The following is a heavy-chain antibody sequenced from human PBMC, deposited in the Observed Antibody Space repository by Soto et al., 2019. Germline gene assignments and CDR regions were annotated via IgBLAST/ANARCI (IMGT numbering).Heavy chain of an antibody. Sequence: GGSLRLSCAASGFTFSSYAMSWVRQAPGKGLEWVSAISGSGGSTYYADSVKGRFTISRDNSKNTLYLQMNSLRAEDTAVYYCAKDLPRRLATVTTAHIPGGVGSVDDYWGQGTLVTVSS. V-gene: IGHV3-23*01. CDR1: GFTFSSYA. CDR2: ISGSGGST. D-gene: IGHD4-17*01. J-gene: IGHJ4*02. CDR3: AKDLPRRLATVTTAHIPGGVGSVDDY.